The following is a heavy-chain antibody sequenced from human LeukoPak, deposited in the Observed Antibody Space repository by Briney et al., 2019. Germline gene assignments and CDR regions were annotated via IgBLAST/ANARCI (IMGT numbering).Heavy chain of an antibody. CDR2: MNIDGSEK. V-gene: IGHV3-7*01. CDR3: ARDPGEWELLLDY. CDR1: GFTFSSYW. Sequence: PGGSLRLSCAASGFTFSSYWMGWVRQAPGKRLEWVANMNIDGSEKYYADSAKGRFTISRDNARNSVYLQMNSLRVEGTAVYYWARDPGEWELLLDYGGQGTLVTVSS. J-gene: IGHJ4*02. D-gene: IGHD1-26*01.